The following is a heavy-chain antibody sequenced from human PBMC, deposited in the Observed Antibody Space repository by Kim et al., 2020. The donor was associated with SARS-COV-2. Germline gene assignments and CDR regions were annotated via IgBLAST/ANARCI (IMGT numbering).Heavy chain of an antibody. J-gene: IGHJ4*02. CDR2: NK. V-gene: IGHV3-30*02. Sequence: NKDYAASVKGRFTISRDNSKNTLYLQMTSLRAEDTAVYYGANGHPVTPDYWGQGTLVTVSS. D-gene: IGHD2-21*02. CDR3: ANGHPVTPDY.